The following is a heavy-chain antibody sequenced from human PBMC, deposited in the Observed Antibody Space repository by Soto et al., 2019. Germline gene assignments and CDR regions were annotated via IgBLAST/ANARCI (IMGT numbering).Heavy chain of an antibody. CDR2: ISAGGGST. CDR3: AHPRGYGVFDAYDI. CDR1: GFTFSTYA. V-gene: IGHV3-23*01. D-gene: IGHD4-17*01. Sequence: EAQLLESGGGLVQPGGSLRLSCAASGFTFSTYAMRWVRQAPGKGLEWVSAISAGGGSTYYADSVKGRFTISRDNSINTLYMQMNSLRTEDTAVYYCAHPRGYGVFDAYDIWGQGAMVTVSS. J-gene: IGHJ3*02.